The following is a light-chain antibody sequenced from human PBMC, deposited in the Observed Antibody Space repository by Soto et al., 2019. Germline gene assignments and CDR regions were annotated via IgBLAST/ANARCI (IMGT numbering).Light chain of an antibody. J-gene: IGKJ3*01. CDR1: QSFISSY. CDR2: GAS. CDR3: QQYGSRPFT. Sequence: EIVLTQAPGTRSLSPGERATLSCRASQSFISSYLAWYQQKPGQAPRLLIYGASSRATGIPDRFSGSGSGTDFTLTISRLETVDFAVYYYQQYGSRPFTLGPGTKV. V-gene: IGKV3-20*01.